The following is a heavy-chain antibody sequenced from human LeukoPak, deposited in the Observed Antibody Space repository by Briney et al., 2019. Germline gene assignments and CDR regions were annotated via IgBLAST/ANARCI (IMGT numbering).Heavy chain of an antibody. J-gene: IGHJ6*02. CDR1: GFTFSDYY. CDR3: ARDRVRGVIFYYGMDV. CDR2: IWYDGRNK. Sequence: GGSLRLSCAASGFTFSDYYMSWIRQAPGKGLEWVAVIWYDGRNKYYADSVKGRFTISRDNSNNTLYLQMNSLRAEDTAVYYCARDRVRGVIFYYGMDVWGQGTTVTVSS. V-gene: IGHV3-33*08. D-gene: IGHD3-10*01.